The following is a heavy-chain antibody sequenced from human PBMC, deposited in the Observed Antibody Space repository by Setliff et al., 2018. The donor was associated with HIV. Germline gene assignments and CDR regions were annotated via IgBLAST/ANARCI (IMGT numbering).Heavy chain of an antibody. CDR2: IYTSGST. V-gene: IGHV4-4*07. J-gene: IGHJ4*02. Sequence: SETLSLTCTVSGGSISSYYWTWIRQPAGKGLEWIGRIYTSGSTNYNPSLKSRVTMSVDTSKNQFSLKLTSVTAADTAAYYSARTKADGYNGVFDSWGQGTLVTVSS. D-gene: IGHD5-12*01. CDR3: ARTKADGYNGVFDS. CDR1: GGSISSYY.